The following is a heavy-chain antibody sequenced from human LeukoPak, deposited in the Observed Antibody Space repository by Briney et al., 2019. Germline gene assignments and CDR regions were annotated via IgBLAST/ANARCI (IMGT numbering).Heavy chain of an antibody. J-gene: IGHJ4*02. Sequence: GASVKVSCKASGYTFTGYYMHWVRQAPGQGLEWMGRINPNSGGTNYAQKFQGRVTMTRDTSISTAYMELSRLRSDDTAVYYWARGQDYGDYVDYWGQGTLVTVSS. CDR1: GYTFTGYY. CDR2: INPNSGGT. V-gene: IGHV1-2*06. CDR3: ARGQDYGDYVDY. D-gene: IGHD4-17*01.